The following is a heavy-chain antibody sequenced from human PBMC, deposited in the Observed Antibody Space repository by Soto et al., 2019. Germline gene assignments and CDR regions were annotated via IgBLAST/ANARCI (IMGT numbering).Heavy chain of an antibody. J-gene: IGHJ5*02. D-gene: IGHD1-26*01. V-gene: IGHV4-59*01. CDR2: VFYTGST. CDR1: GGSITSYH. Sequence: SETLSLTCTVSGGSITSYHWSWIRQSPGKGLEWIGYVFYTGSTKYNPALKRRVTISVDTSKNQFSLKLSSVSAADTGLYYCARSYSGTFYGYDTWGQGILVTVSS. CDR3: ARSYSGTFYGYDT.